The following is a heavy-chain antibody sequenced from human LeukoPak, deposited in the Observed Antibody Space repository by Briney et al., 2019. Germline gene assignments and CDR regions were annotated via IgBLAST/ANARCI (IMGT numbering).Heavy chain of an antibody. CDR2: ISGSGGST. J-gene: IGHJ3*02. CDR1: GFTFSSYG. Sequence: GGTLRLSCAASGFTFSSYGMSWVRQAPGKGLEWVSAISGSGGSTYYADSVKGRFTISRDNSKNTLYLQMNSLRAEDTAVYYCAKEGPDYYGSGSYWSGVFDIWGQGTMVTVSS. D-gene: IGHD3-10*01. CDR3: AKEGPDYYGSGSYWSGVFDI. V-gene: IGHV3-23*01.